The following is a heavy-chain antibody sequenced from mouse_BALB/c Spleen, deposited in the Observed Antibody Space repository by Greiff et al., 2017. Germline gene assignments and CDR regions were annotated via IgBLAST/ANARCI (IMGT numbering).Heavy chain of an antibody. CDR1: GFTFSSFG. V-gene: IGHV5-17*02. CDR3: ARTLIVYAMDY. J-gene: IGHJ4*01. Sequence: EVKVVESGGGLVQPGGSRKLSCAASGFTFSSFGMHWVRQAPEKGLEWVAYISSGSSTIYYADTVKGRFTISRDNPKNTLFLQMTSLRSEDTAMYYCARTLIVYAMDYWGQGTSVTVSS. CDR2: ISSGSSTI.